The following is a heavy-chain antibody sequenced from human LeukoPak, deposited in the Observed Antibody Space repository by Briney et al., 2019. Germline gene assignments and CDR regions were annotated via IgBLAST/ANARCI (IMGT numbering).Heavy chain of an antibody. V-gene: IGHV4-59*01. CDR2: IYYSGTT. J-gene: IGHJ3*02. D-gene: IGHD6-19*01. Sequence: PSETLSLTCTVSGGSISSYYWNWIRQPPGKGLEWIGYIYYSGTTNYNPSLKSRVSMSVDTSKNQFSLKLSSVTAADTAVYYCARARISIGWYEWDAFDIWGQGTMVTVSS. CDR3: ARARISIGWYEWDAFDI. CDR1: GGSISSYY.